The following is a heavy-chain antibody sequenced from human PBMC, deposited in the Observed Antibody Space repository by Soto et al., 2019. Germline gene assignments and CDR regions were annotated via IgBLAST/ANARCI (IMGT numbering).Heavy chain of an antibody. CDR3: ARVSPNIVVVPAASSHEAFDI. Sequence: ASVKVSCKASGYTFTSYAMHWVRQAPGQRLEWMGWINAGNGNTKYSQKFQGRVTITRDTSASTAYMELSSLRSEDTAVYYCARVSPNIVVVPAASSHEAFDIWGQGTMVTVSS. D-gene: IGHD2-2*01. J-gene: IGHJ3*02. CDR1: GYTFTSYA. V-gene: IGHV1-3*01. CDR2: INAGNGNT.